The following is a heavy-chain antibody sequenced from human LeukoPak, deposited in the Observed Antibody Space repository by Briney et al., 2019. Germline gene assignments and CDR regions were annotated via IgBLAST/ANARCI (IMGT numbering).Heavy chain of an antibody. CDR3: ARSAMVRGVQRY. CDR1: GYTFTGYY. Sequence: ASVKVSCKASGYTFTGYYMRWVRQAPGQGLEWMGWINPNSGGTNYAQKFQGRVTMTRDTSISTAYMELSRLRSDDTAVYYCARSAMVRGVQRYWGQGTLVTVSS. J-gene: IGHJ4*02. D-gene: IGHD3-10*01. CDR2: INPNSGGT. V-gene: IGHV1-2*02.